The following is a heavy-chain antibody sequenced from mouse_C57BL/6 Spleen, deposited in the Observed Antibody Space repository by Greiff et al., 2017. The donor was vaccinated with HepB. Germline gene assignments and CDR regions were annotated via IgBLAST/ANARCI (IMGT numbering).Heavy chain of an antibody. CDR1: GYTFTSYW. D-gene: IGHD2-4*01. CDR3: AREGKIYYEAWFAY. CDR2: INPSNGGT. V-gene: IGHV1-53*01. Sequence: QVQLQQSGTELVKPGASVKLSCKASGYTFTSYWMHWVKQRPGQGLEWIGNINPSNGGTNYNEKFKSKATLTVDKSSSTAYMQLSSLTSEDSAVYYCAREGKIYYEAWFAYWGQGTLVTVSA. J-gene: IGHJ3*01.